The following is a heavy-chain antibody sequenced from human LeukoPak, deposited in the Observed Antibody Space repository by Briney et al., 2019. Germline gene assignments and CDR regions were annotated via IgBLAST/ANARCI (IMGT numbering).Heavy chain of an antibody. Sequence: SVKVSCKASGGTFSSHAISWVRQAPGQGLEWMGGIIPIFGTANYAQKFQGRVTITTDESTSTAYMELSSLRSEDTAVYYCARTQGYCSSTSCYSDYWGQGTLVTVSS. D-gene: IGHD2-2*01. CDR2: IIPIFGTA. CDR1: GGTFSSHA. J-gene: IGHJ4*02. CDR3: ARTQGYCSSTSCYSDY. V-gene: IGHV1-69*05.